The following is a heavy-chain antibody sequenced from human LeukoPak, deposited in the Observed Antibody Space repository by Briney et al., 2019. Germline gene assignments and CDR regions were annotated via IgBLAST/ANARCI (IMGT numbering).Heavy chain of an antibody. V-gene: IGHV3-11*04. CDR2: ISSSGSTI. CDR3: ARATDVAARPPNW. D-gene: IGHD6-6*01. J-gene: IGHJ4*02. Sequence: GGSLRLSCAASGFTFSDYYMSWIRQAPGKGLEWVSYISSSGSTIYYADSVKGRFTISRDNAKNSLYLQMNSLRAEDTAVYYCARATDVAARPPNWWGQGTLVTVSS. CDR1: GFTFSDYY.